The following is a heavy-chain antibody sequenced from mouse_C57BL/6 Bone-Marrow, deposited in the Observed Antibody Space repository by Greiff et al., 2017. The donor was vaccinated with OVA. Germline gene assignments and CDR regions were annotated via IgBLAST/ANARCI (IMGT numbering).Heavy chain of an antibody. CDR2: INPSTGGT. CDR3: ARRYYGNY. J-gene: IGHJ2*01. Sequence: EVQLQQSGPELVKPGASVKISCKASGYSFTGYYMNWVKQSPEKSLEWIGEINPSTGGTTYNRKFKAKATLTVDKSSSTAYMQFKSLTSEDSAVYYCARRYYGNYWGQGTTLTVSS. D-gene: IGHD1-1*01. V-gene: IGHV1-42*01. CDR1: GYSFTGYY.